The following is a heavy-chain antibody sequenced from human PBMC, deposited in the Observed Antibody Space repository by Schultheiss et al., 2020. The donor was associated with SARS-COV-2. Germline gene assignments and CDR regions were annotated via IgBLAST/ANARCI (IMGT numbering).Heavy chain of an antibody. D-gene: IGHD2-21*02. CDR3: AKFSVVMTAISPGYYYHGIDV. V-gene: IGHV3-23*01. J-gene: IGHJ6*02. CDR2: ISGRGRSP. CDR1: GFTFRSYA. Sequence: GGSLRLSCAASGFTFRSYAMAWVRQAPGKGLEWVSGISGRGRSPYLADSVKGRFTISRDNSINTLYLQMNSLRAEDTAVYYCAKFSVVMTAISPGYYYHGIDVWGQGTTVTVSS.